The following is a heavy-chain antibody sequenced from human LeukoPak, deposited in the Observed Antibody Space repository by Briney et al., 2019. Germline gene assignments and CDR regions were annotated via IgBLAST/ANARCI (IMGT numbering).Heavy chain of an antibody. Sequence: GGSLRLSCAASGFTFSSSEMNWVRQAPGKGLEWVSYISSSGSSIYYADSVKGRFTISRDNAKNSLYLQMNSLRAEDTAVYYCARAHDCRYYGMDVWGQGTTVTVSS. D-gene: IGHD3-3*01. CDR2: ISSSGSSI. CDR1: GFTFSSSE. J-gene: IGHJ6*02. V-gene: IGHV3-48*03. CDR3: ARAHDCRYYGMDV.